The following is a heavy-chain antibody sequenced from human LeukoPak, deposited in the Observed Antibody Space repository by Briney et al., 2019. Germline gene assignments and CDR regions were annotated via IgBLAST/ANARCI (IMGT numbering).Heavy chain of an antibody. Sequence: GGPLRLSCGASGCIFSHYGMRLVRQAAGKVLEWVAVIQSDASTGNFPDSVKRRFTISSDNFKNAFFLQMNSLRVEDTAVYYCATELSQIEWGGLDYGGQGTLVSVSS. D-gene: IGHD1-26*01. J-gene: IGHJ4*02. CDR1: GCIFSHYG. CDR3: ATELSQIEWGGLDY. V-gene: IGHV3-33*05. CDR2: IQSDASTG.